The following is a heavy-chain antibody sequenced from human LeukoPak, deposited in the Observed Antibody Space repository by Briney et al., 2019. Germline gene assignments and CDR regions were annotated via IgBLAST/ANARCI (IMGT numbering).Heavy chain of an antibody. CDR2: LNPHSGGT. V-gene: IGHV1-2*06. CDR3: ARIDSGYPYTDS. J-gene: IGHJ4*02. Sequence: ASVKVSCKASGYTFTGYFMHWVRPAPGQGLEWMGRLNPHSGGTDYAQKFQDRVTMTRDASISTAYMELSSLRSDDTSVYYCARIDSGYPYTDSWGQGTLVTVSS. D-gene: IGHD3-22*01. CDR1: GYTFTGYF.